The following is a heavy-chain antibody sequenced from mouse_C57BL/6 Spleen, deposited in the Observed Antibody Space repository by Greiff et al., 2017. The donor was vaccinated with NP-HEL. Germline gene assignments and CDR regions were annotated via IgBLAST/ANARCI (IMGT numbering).Heavy chain of an antibody. CDR1: GFTFSSYA. CDR3: ARDGYYSNYNWYFDV. Sequence: DVHLVESGGGLVKPGGSLKLSCAASGFTFSSYAMSWVRQTPEKRLEWVATISDGGSYTYYPDNVKGRFTISRDNAKNNLYLQMSHLKSEDTAMYYCARDGYYSNYNWYFDVWGTGTTVTVSS. J-gene: IGHJ1*03. D-gene: IGHD2-5*01. CDR2: ISDGGSYT. V-gene: IGHV5-4*01.